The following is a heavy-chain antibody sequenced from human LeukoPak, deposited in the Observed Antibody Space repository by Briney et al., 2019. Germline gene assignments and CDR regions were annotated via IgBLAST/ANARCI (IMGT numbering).Heavy chain of an antibody. Sequence: HAGGSLRLSCAASGFSFNNYWMSWVRQAPGKGLEWVANIKQDGGNEKYYVDSVKGRFTISRDNAKNSLYLQMNSLRAEDTAVYYCARVYSSSSGKNAFDIWGQGTMVTVSS. D-gene: IGHD6-6*01. CDR1: GFSFNNYW. V-gene: IGHV3-7*03. CDR2: IKQDGGNEK. CDR3: ARVYSSSSGKNAFDI. J-gene: IGHJ3*02.